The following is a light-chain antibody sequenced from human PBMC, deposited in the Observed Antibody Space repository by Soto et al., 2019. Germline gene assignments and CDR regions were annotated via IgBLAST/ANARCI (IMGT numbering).Light chain of an antibody. CDR3: RSYTSSSTLLYV. V-gene: IGLV2-14*01. J-gene: IGLJ1*01. CDR2: EVS. Sequence: QSVLTQPASVSGSPGQSITISCTGTSSDVGGYNYVSWYQQHPGKDPKLMIYEVSNRPSGVSNRFSGSKSGNTASLTISGLQAEDEADYYCRSYTSSSTLLYVFGTGTKLTVL. CDR1: SSDVGGYNY.